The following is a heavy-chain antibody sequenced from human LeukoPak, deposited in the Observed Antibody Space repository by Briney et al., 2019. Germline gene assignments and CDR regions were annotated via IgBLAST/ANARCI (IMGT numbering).Heavy chain of an antibody. CDR3: AREGGRAAAGRFDY. V-gene: IGHV3-30*02. CDR2: IQNDGSGK. J-gene: IGHJ4*02. D-gene: IGHD6-13*01. Sequence: PGGSLRLSCAASGINFRSSGMHWVRQAPGKGLEWVTFIQNDGSGKSYAASVKGRFTISRDNSKNTVYLHMNSLRADDTALYYCAREGGRAAAGRFDYWGQGTLVTVSS. CDR1: GINFRSSG.